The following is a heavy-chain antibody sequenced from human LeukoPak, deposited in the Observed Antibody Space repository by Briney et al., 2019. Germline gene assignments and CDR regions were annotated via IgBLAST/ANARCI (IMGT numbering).Heavy chain of an antibody. V-gene: IGHV4-34*01. CDR1: GGSFSGYY. CDR3: ARGLGYCSSTSCAEYYYYGMDV. CDR2: INHSGST. Sequence: SETLSLTCAVYGGSFSGYYWSWIRQPPGKGLEWIGEINHSGSTNYNPSLKSRVTISVDTSKSQFSLKLSSVTAADTAVYYCARGLGYCSSTSCAEYYYYGMDVWGQGTTVTVSS. J-gene: IGHJ6*02. D-gene: IGHD2-2*01.